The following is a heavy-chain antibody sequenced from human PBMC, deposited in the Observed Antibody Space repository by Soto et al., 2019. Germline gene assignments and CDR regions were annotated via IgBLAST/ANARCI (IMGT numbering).Heavy chain of an antibody. D-gene: IGHD5-18*01. Sequence: EVQLLESGGGLVQPGGSLRLSCAASGFTFSSYAMSWVRQAPGKGLEWVSAISGSGGSTYYADSVKGRFTISRDNSKNTFNQKMNSRGAEATALYYWAKWVKQLWGHRYYSYGMAVGGKGPTAPVS. V-gene: IGHV3-23*01. CDR2: ISGSGGST. J-gene: IGHJ6*04. CDR1: GFTFSSYA. CDR3: AKWVKQLWGHRYYSYGMAV.